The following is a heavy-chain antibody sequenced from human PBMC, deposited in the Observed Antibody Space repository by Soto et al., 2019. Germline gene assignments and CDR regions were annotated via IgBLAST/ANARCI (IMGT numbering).Heavy chain of an antibody. CDR2: ISGSGGST. Sequence: GGALRLSCAASGFTFSSYAMSWVRQAPGKGLEWVSAISGSGGSTYYADSVKGRFTISRDNSKNTLYLQMNSLRAEDTAVYYCEKDDGYSTSWYYFDYWGQGTLVPVSP. J-gene: IGHJ4*02. D-gene: IGHD6-13*01. CDR1: GFTFSSYA. CDR3: EKDDGYSTSWYYFDY. V-gene: IGHV3-23*01.